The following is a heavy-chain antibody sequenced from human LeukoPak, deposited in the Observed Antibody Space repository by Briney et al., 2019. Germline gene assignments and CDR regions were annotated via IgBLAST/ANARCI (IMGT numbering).Heavy chain of an antibody. Sequence: PSETLSLTCTVSGGSNISSDYHWGWVRQPPGKGLEWIGTISYSGNTDYNPSLRSRVTISVDTSNNQFSLRLGSVTAADTAVYHCARHCCSGPAKRVFDIWGQGTMVTVSS. V-gene: IGHV4-39*01. CDR3: ARHCCSGPAKRVFDI. J-gene: IGHJ3*02. D-gene: IGHD2-15*01. CDR1: GGSNISSDYH. CDR2: ISYSGNT.